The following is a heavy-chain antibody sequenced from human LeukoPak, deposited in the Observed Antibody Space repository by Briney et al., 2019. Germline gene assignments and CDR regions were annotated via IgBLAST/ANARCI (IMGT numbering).Heavy chain of an antibody. CDR2: IKQDGSEK. D-gene: IGHD4/OR15-4a*01. V-gene: IGHV3-7*01. Sequence: GGSLSLSCAVSGFNVSDNYMSWVRQAPGKGLEWVANIKQDGSEKYYVDSVKGRFTISRDNAKNSLYLQMNSLRAEDTAVYYCARDLTLGSMVYYFDYWGQGTLVTVSS. J-gene: IGHJ4*02. CDR1: GFNVSDNY. CDR3: ARDLTLGSMVYYFDY.